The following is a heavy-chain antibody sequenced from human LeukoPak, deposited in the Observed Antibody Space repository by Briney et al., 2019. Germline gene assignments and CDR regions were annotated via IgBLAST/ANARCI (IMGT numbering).Heavy chain of an antibody. CDR2: INHSGST. Sequence: SETLSLTCAVYGGSFSGYYWSWIRQPPGKGLEWIGEINHSGSTNYTPSLKSRVTISVDTSKNQFSLKLSSVTAADTAVYYCARAYSPYCSGGSCNRAEYFQHWGQGTLVTVSS. J-gene: IGHJ1*01. V-gene: IGHV4-34*01. D-gene: IGHD2-15*01. CDR3: ARAYSPYCSGGSCNRAEYFQH. CDR1: GGSFSGYY.